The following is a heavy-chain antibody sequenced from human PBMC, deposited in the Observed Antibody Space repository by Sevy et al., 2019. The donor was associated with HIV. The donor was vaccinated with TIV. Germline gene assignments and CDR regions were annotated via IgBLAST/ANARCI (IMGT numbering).Heavy chain of an antibody. Sequence: GGSLRLSCAASGFTFTSHAMHWVRQAPGKGLEWVAVISYDGTNKYYADSVKGRFTISSDNSKNTLDLQMNSLRAEDTAVYYCARDYAGGFCRGGSCYSVYWGQGTLVTVSS. J-gene: IGHJ4*02. CDR3: ARDYAGGFCRGGSCYSVY. V-gene: IGHV3-30-3*01. CDR2: ISYDGTNK. CDR1: GFTFTSHA. D-gene: IGHD2-15*01.